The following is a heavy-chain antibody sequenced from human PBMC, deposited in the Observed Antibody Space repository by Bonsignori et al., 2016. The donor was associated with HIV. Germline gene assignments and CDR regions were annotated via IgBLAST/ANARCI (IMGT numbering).Heavy chain of an antibody. CDR2: IWYDGSNK. CDR3: AKSLGDVRAYYYMDV. J-gene: IGHJ6*03. V-gene: IGHV3-33*06. Sequence: WIRQPPGKGLEWVAVIWYDGSNKDYADSVKGRFTVSRDNSKNTLYLQMNSLRAEDTAVYYCAKSLGDVRAYYYMDVWGKGTTVTVSS. D-gene: IGHD3-16*01.